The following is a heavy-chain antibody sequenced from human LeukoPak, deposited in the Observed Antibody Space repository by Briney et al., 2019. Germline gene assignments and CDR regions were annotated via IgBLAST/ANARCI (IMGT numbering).Heavy chain of an antibody. CDR2: ISYDGSNK. CDR3: AKDRSVVVVPAVYGMDV. V-gene: IGHV3-30*07. Sequence: PGGSLRLSCAASGFTFCSYAMHWVRQAPGKGLEWVAVISYDGSNKYYADSVKGRFTISRDNSKNTLYLQMNSLRAEDTAVYYCAKDRSVVVVPAVYGMDVWGQGTTVTVSS. CDR1: GFTFCSYA. D-gene: IGHD2-2*01. J-gene: IGHJ6*02.